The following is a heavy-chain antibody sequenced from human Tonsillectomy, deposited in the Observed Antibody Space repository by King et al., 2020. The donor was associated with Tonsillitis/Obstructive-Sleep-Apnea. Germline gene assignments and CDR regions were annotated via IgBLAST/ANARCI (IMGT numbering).Heavy chain of an antibody. J-gene: IGHJ4*02. D-gene: IGHD3-10*01. CDR1: GFTFSSYA. Sequence: HVQLVESGGGVVQPGRSLRLSCAASGFTFSSYAMHWVRQAPGKGLEWVAVISYDGSNKYYADSVKGRFTISRDNSKNTLYLQMNSLRAEDTAVYYCAREGGSGRYYCVYWGQGTLVTVSS. CDR2: ISYDGSNK. CDR3: AREGGSGRYYCVY. V-gene: IGHV3-30*04.